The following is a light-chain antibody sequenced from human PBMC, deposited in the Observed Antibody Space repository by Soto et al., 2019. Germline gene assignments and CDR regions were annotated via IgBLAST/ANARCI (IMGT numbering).Light chain of an antibody. J-gene: IGKJ5*01. V-gene: IGKV3-15*01. Sequence: EIVMTQSPGSLSVSPGERVTLSCRASQSVSSDLAWYQQKPGQAPRLLIYAASTRATGIPARFSGSGSGTEFTLTISSLQSEDLAVYYCQHYNNWSTFGQGTRLEIK. CDR2: AAS. CDR1: QSVSSD. CDR3: QHYNNWST.